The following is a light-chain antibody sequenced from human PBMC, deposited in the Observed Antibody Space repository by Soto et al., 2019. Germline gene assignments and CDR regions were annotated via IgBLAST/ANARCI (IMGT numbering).Light chain of an antibody. CDR3: SSYTSNITPYV. CDR1: SSDVGGYNF. J-gene: IGLJ1*01. CDR2: HVT. V-gene: IGLV2-14*01. Sequence: ALTQPASMSGSPEQSITISCTGTSSDVGGYNFVSWYQQHPGKAPKLMIYHVTNRPSGVSSRFSGSKSGNTASLTISGLQAEDEADYYCSSYTSNITPYVFGTGTKVTVL.